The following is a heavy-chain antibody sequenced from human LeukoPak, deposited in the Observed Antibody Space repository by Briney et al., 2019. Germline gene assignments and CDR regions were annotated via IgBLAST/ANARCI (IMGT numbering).Heavy chain of an antibody. CDR1: GFTFGNYW. CDR2: IRDDGSSA. D-gene: IGHD2-2*03. Sequence: GGSLRLSCAASGFTFGNYWMHWVRQAPGKGLLWVSRIRDDGSSANYADSVQGRFTISRDNAKNTVYLQVHSLRAEDTAVYYCVSGYCSSTTCYRGAYWGQGTLVTVSS. V-gene: IGHV3-74*01. CDR3: VSGYCSSTTCYRGAY. J-gene: IGHJ4*02.